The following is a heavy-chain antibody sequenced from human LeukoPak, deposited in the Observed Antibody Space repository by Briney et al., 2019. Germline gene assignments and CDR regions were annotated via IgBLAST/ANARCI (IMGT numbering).Heavy chain of an antibody. Sequence: PSETLSLTCSVSDDSITMYYWTWIRQPPGKGLEWIGYVDHTGSSNFNPSLNGRVSISRDTTKNLFSLRLRSVTAADMAVYFCARGRVSSSTWYSTYYYYFYMDVWGKGTTITVSS. D-gene: IGHD1-1*01. V-gene: IGHV4-59*01. CDR2: VDHTGSS. CDR1: DDSITMYY. J-gene: IGHJ6*03. CDR3: ARGRVSSSTWYSTYYYYFYMDV.